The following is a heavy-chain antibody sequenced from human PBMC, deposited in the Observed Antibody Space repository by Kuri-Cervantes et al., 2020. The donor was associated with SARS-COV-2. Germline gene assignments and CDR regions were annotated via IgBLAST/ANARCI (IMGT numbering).Heavy chain of an antibody. Sequence: SVKVSCKASGGTFSSYAISWVRQAPGQGLEWMGGIIPIFGTANYAQKFQGRVTITADESTGTAYMELSSLRSEGTAVYYCARPPEEGAVTTWGNDYWGQGTLVTVSS. CDR2: IIPIFGTA. CDR1: GGTFSSYA. CDR3: ARPPEEGAVTTWGNDY. V-gene: IGHV1-69*13. D-gene: IGHD4-17*01. J-gene: IGHJ4*02.